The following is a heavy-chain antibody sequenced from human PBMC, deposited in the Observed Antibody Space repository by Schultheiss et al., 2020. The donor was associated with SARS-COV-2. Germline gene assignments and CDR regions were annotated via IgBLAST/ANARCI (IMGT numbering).Heavy chain of an antibody. CDR3: ARLTPVVPDPYYYYGMDV. J-gene: IGHJ6*02. CDR2: IYYSGST. Sequence: SQTLSLTCTVSGGSISSYYWSWIRQPPGKGLEWIGYIYYSGSTNYNPSLKSRVTMSVDTSKNQFSLKLSSVTAADTAVYYCARLTPVVPDPYYYYGMDVWGRGTTVTVCS. D-gene: IGHD2-2*01. V-gene: IGHV4-59*12. CDR1: GGSISSYY.